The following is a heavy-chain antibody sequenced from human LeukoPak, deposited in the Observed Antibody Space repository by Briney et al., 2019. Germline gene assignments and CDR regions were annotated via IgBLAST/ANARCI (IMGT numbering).Heavy chain of an antibody. CDR1: GYTFTSYA. CDR3: ATANSGRAIAAAGTRVLDY. V-gene: IGHV1-3*01. D-gene: IGHD6-13*01. Sequence: ASVKVSCKASGYTFTSYAMHWVRQAPGQRLEWMGWINAGNGNTKYSQKFQGRVTMTEDTSTDTAYMELSSLRSEDTAVYYCATANSGRAIAAAGTRVLDYWGQGTLVTVSS. J-gene: IGHJ4*02. CDR2: INAGNGNT.